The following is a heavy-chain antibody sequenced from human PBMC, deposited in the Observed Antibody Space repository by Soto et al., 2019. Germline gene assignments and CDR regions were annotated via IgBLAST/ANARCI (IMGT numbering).Heavy chain of an antibody. CDR1: GLTVGRNY. Sequence: EEQLVESGGGLVQPGGSLRLSCAASGLTVGRNYMSWVRQAPGKGLEWVSVIYSGEDTYYADSVRGRFTISRDNSKNTLLLQMNNVRAEDTAVYYCARGRGGEYCTRTSCYGLYLDVWGKGTTVIVSS. CDR3: ARGRGGEYCTRTSCYGLYLDV. J-gene: IGHJ6*03. CDR2: IYSGEDT. D-gene: IGHD2-2*01. V-gene: IGHV3-66*01.